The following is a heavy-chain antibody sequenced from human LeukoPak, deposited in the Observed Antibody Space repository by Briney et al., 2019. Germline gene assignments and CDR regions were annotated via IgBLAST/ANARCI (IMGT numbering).Heavy chain of an antibody. D-gene: IGHD2-2*01. Sequence: PGGSLRLSCAASGFTFSSYTMSWVRRAPGKGLEWVSAHTASAGRTYYADSVKGRFTISRDSSKNTLYLQMNSLRVEDTAVYYCATTPDIVVIPAALFSWDYYGMDVWGQGTTVTVSS. J-gene: IGHJ6*02. CDR1: GFTFSSYT. V-gene: IGHV3-23*01. CDR3: ATTPDIVVIPAALFSWDYYGMDV. CDR2: HTASAGRT.